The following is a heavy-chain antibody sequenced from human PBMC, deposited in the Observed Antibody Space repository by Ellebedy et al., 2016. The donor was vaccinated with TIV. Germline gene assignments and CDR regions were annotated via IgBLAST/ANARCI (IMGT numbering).Heavy chain of an antibody. CDR2: ISSSSSTI. CDR1: EFTFSSYG. V-gene: IGHV3-48*02. CDR3: AGSSTSCCYGWFDP. D-gene: IGHD2-2*01. J-gene: IGHJ5*02. Sequence: GGSLRLXXAASEFTFSSYGMNWVRQAPGKGLEWISYISSSSSTIYYADSVKGRFTISRDNAKNSLYLQMNSLRDEDTAVYYCAGSSTSCCYGWFDPWGQGTLVTVSS.